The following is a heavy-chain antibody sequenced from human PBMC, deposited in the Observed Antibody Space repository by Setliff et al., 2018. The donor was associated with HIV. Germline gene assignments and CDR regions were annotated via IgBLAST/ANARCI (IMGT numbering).Heavy chain of an antibody. V-gene: IGHV1-46*01. CDR2: INPSGGST. Sequence: GASVKVSCKASGYTFTSYYMHWVRRAPGQGLEWMGIINPSGGSTSYAQKFQGRVTMTSDTSTSTVYMDLSSLGSEDTAVYYCARGGHYSGSYLPRDYYMDVWGKGTTVTVSS. J-gene: IGHJ6*03. CDR1: GYTFTSYY. CDR3: ARGGHYSGSYLPRDYYMDV. D-gene: IGHD1-26*01.